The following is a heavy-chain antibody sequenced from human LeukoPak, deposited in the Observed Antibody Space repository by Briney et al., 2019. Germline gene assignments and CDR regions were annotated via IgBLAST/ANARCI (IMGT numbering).Heavy chain of an antibody. CDR3: AREKQWVYYDSSGHFDY. CDR2: INPNSDGT. CDR1: GYTFTAYY. V-gene: IGHV1-2*02. Sequence: ASVTVSCKASGYTFTAYYIHWVRQAPGQGLEWMGWINPNSDGTNYPQKFQGRVTMTRDTSISTAYMELSRLRSDDTAVYCCAREKQWVYYDSSGHFDYWGQGTLVTVSS. D-gene: IGHD3-22*01. J-gene: IGHJ4*02.